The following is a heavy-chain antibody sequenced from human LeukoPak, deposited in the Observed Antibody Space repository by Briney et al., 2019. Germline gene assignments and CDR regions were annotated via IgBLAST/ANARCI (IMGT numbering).Heavy chain of an antibody. V-gene: IGHV3-7*03. CDR2: IKEDGTLA. J-gene: IGHJ4*02. D-gene: IGHD3-22*01. CDR3: VRDGYNQNRFDF. CDR1: GFSFGLHW. Sequence: GGSLRLSCAASGFSFGLHWMNWVRQAPGKGLEWEANIKEDGTLAYYADSVTGRFSISRDNTKNSLYLQMNGLRAEDTAVYFCVRDGYNQNRFDFWGQGILVTVSS.